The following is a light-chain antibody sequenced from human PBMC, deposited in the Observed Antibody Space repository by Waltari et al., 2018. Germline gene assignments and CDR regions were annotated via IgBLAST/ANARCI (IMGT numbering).Light chain of an antibody. V-gene: IGKV3-20*01. Sequence: EIVLTQSPGTLSLSLGERATVSCRASQSVSRALAWYQQKPGQAPRLLIYGASTRATGISDRFSGSGSGTDFSLTISRLEPDDFAVYYCQHYSRLPVTFGQGTTVEI. CDR3: QHYSRLPVT. CDR1: QSVSRA. CDR2: GAS. J-gene: IGKJ1*01.